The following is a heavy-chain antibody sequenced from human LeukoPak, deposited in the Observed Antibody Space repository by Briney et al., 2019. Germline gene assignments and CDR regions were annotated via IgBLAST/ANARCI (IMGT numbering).Heavy chain of an antibody. CDR3: ARTGEWYYDILTGYYNPAVFDY. Sequence: KPSETLSLTCTVSGGSISSYYWSWIRQPPGKGLEWIGYIYYSGSTNYNPSLKSRVTISVDTSKNQFSLKLSSVTAADTAVYYCARTGEWYYDILTGYYNPAVFDYWGQGTLVTVSS. CDR1: GGSISSYY. J-gene: IGHJ4*02. V-gene: IGHV4-59*01. D-gene: IGHD3-9*01. CDR2: IYYSGST.